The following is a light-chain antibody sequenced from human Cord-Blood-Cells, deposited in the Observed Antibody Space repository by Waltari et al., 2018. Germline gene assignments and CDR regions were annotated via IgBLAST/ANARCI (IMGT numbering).Light chain of an antibody. V-gene: IGKV1-5*03. Sequence: DLQLTQSPSTLSASVGDRVTITCRASQSSSRWLAWYQQKPGKPPKPLTYKASSLGSGVPSRVSGSGSGTEFTRSISRLQPDDFATYYWQKYNSYSTFGQGTKVEIK. CDR1: QSSSRW. J-gene: IGKJ2*01. CDR2: KAS. CDR3: QKYNSYST.